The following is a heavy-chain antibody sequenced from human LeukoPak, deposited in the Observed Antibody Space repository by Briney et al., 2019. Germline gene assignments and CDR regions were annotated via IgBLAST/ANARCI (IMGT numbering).Heavy chain of an antibody. V-gene: IGHV3-20*04. CDR2: INWNGGST. J-gene: IGHJ4*02. Sequence: GGSLRLSCAASGLTFDDHGMSWVRQAPGKGLEWVSGINWNGGSTGYADSVKGRFTISRDNAKNSLYLQMNSLRAEDTALYYCARAGLYNWNYEGTAYFDYWGQGTLVTVSS. D-gene: IGHD1-7*01. CDR1: GLTFDDHG. CDR3: ARAGLYNWNYEGTAYFDY.